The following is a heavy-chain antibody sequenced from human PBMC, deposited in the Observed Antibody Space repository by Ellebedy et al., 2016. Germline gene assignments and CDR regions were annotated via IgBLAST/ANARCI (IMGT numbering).Heavy chain of an antibody. CDR3: ARSAGYSYNSDY. D-gene: IGHD5-18*01. CDR1: GGSISSGAYY. CDR2: IYYSGST. V-gene: IGHV4-39*07. J-gene: IGHJ4*02. Sequence: SETLSLXXTVSGGSISSGAYYWAWIRQPPGKGLEWIGSIYYSGSTHYDPSLKSRVTISADMSKNQFSLNLSSVTAADTAVYYCARSAGYSYNSDYWGQGTLVTVSS.